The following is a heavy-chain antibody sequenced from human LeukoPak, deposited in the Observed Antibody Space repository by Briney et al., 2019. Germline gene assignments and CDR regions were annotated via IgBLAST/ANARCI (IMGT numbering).Heavy chain of an antibody. CDR2: INPNSGGT. D-gene: IGHD2-15*01. CDR3: ARILPATATHNYYYYYMDV. CDR1: GYTFTGYY. Sequence: GASVKVSCKASGYTFTGYYMHWVRQAPGQGLGWMGWINPNSGGTNYAQKFQGRVTMTRDTSISTAYMELSRLRSDDTAVYYCARILPATATHNYYYYYMDVWGKGTTVTVSS. J-gene: IGHJ6*03. V-gene: IGHV1-2*02.